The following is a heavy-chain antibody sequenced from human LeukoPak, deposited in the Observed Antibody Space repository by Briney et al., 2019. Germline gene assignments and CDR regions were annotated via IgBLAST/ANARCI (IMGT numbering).Heavy chain of an antibody. Sequence: SETLSLTCTVSGGSISSYYWSWIRQPPGKGLEWIGYIYYSGSTNYNPSLKSRVTISVDTSKNQFSLKLSSVTAADTAVYYYARSLAYCGGDCYPNFDYWGQGTLVTVSS. J-gene: IGHJ4*02. V-gene: IGHV4-59*01. CDR1: GGSISSYY. D-gene: IGHD2-21*02. CDR3: ARSLAYCGGDCYPNFDY. CDR2: IYYSGST.